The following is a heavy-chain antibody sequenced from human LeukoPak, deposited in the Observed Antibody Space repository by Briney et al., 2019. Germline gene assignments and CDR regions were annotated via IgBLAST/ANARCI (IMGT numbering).Heavy chain of an antibody. CDR2: IYPGDSDT. D-gene: IGHD2-2*01. CDR3: ARCKEGYCSSLDY. J-gene: IGHJ4*02. V-gene: IGHV5-51*01. Sequence: GESLRISCKGSGYSFTSYWIGWVRQMPGKGLEWMGIIYPGDSDTRYSPSFQGQVTISADKSISTAYLQWSSLNSSDTAMYYCARCKEGYCSSLDYWGQGTLVTVSS. CDR1: GYSFTSYW.